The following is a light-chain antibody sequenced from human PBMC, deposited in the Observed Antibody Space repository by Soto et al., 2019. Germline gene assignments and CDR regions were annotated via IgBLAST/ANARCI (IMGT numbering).Light chain of an antibody. J-gene: IGKJ2*01. CDR2: GAS. CDR1: LTISNR. Sequence: DIQMTQSPSTLSASVGDRVTITCRASLTISNRLAWYQQKPGKAPKLLIYGASTLESGAPSRFSGSGSWTDFTLTISSPQPDDFATYYCQQYNAYPYTFGQGTKLEIK. V-gene: IGKV1-5*01. CDR3: QQYNAYPYT.